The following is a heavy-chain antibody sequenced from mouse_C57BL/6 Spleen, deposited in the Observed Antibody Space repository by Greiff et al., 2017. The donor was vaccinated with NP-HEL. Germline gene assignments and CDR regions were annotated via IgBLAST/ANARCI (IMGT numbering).Heavy chain of an antibody. CDR1: GFTFSSYA. CDR3: ARGAYYSNPFAY. D-gene: IGHD2-5*01. V-gene: IGHV5-4*01. CDR2: ISDGGSYT. J-gene: IGHJ3*01. Sequence: DVQLVESGGGLVKPGGSLKLSCAASGFTFSSYAMSWVRQTPEKRLEWVATISDGGSYTYYPDNVKGRFTISRDNAKNNLYLQMSHLKSEDTAMYYCARGAYYSNPFAYWGQGTLVTVSA.